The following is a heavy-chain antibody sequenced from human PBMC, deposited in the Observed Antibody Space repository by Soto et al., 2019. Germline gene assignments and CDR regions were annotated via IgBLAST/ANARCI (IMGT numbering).Heavy chain of an antibody. V-gene: IGHV3-49*03. CDR2: IRSKAYGGTT. CDR1: GFTFGDYA. D-gene: IGHD5-12*01. CDR3: TRAGYNFPPDY. Sequence: PGGSLRLSCTASGFTFGDYAMSWFRQAPGKGLEWVGFIRSKAYGGTTEYAASVKGRFTISRDDSKSIAYLQMNSLKTEDTAVYYCTRAGYNFPPDYWRQGTLVTVSS. J-gene: IGHJ4*02.